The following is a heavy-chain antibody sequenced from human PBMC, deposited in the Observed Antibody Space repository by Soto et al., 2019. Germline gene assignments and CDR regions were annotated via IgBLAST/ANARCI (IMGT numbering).Heavy chain of an antibody. CDR1: GDSVSSNSAA. Sequence: SQTLSLTCAISGDSVSSNSAAWNWIRQSPSRGLEWLGRTYYRSKWYNDYAVSVKSRITINPDTSKNHFSLQLNSVTPEDTVVYYCAREIAAAGFFDAFDIWGQGTMVTVSS. CDR2: TYYRSKWYN. J-gene: IGHJ3*02. V-gene: IGHV6-1*01. D-gene: IGHD6-13*01. CDR3: AREIAAAGFFDAFDI.